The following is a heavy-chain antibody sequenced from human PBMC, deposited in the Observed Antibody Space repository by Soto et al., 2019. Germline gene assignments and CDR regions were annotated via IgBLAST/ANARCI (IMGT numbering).Heavy chain of an antibody. V-gene: IGHV3-23*01. CDR2: ISGSGGST. Sequence: GGSLRLSCAASGFTFSSYAMSWVRQAPGKGLEWVSAISGSGGSTYYADSVKGRFTISRDNSKNTLYLQMNSLRAEDTAVYYRATSAFNYDILTGYHDYWGQGTLVTVSS. CDR3: ATSAFNYDILTGYHDY. CDR1: GFTFSSYA. D-gene: IGHD3-9*01. J-gene: IGHJ4*02.